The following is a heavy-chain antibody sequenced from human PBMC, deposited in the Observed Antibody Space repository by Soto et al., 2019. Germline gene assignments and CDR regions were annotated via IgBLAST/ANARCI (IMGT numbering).Heavy chain of an antibody. CDR1: GGTFSSYA. J-gene: IGHJ6*03. CDR2: ISAYNGNT. Sequence: ASVKVSCKASGGTFSSYAISWVRQAPGQGLERMGWISAYNGNTNYAQKIQGRVTKTTDTSTSTAYMELRSLKSDDTAVYYCARGFSSLLELLRTYYYYMDVWGKGTTVTVSS. D-gene: IGHD1-7*01. CDR3: ARGFSSLLELLRTYYYYMDV. V-gene: IGHV1-18*01.